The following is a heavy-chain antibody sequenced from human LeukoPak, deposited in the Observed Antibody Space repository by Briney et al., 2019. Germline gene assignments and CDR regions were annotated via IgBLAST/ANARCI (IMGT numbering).Heavy chain of an antibody. Sequence: SETLSLTRAVYGGSFSGYYWSWIRQPPGKGLEWIGEINHSGSTNYNPSLKSRVTISVDTSKNQFSLKLSSVTAADTAVYYCARMGDFWSGYYQFDYWGQGTLVTVSS. CDR1: GGSFSGYY. CDR2: INHSGST. J-gene: IGHJ4*02. D-gene: IGHD3-3*01. CDR3: ARMGDFWSGYYQFDY. V-gene: IGHV4-34*01.